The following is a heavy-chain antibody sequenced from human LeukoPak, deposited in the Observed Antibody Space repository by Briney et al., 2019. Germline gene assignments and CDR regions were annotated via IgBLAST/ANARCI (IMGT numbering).Heavy chain of an antibody. J-gene: IGHJ4*02. Sequence: SETLSLTCTVSGGSISSSSYYWGWIRQPPGKGLEWIGTIYYSGNTYYNPSLKSRVTMSVDTSKNQFSLKLSSVTAADTAVYYCAREGIIHSSSSIDYWGQGALVTVSS. CDR2: IYYSGNT. CDR3: AREGIIHSSSSIDY. CDR1: GGSISSSSYY. V-gene: IGHV4-39*07. D-gene: IGHD6-13*01.